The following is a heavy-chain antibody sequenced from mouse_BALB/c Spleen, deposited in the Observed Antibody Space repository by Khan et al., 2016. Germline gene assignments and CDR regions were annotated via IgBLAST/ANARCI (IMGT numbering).Heavy chain of an antibody. D-gene: IGHD1-1*01. V-gene: IGHV14-3*02. Sequence: VQLQQSGAELVKPGASVKLSCTASGFNIKDTYMHWVKQRPEQGLEWIGRIDPANGNTKYDPKFQGKATITADTSSNAAYLQLSSLTSEDTAVYYCASYYGYYFDYWGQGTTLTVSS. CDR2: IDPANGNT. CDR1: GFNIKDTY. J-gene: IGHJ2*01. CDR3: ASYYGYYFDY.